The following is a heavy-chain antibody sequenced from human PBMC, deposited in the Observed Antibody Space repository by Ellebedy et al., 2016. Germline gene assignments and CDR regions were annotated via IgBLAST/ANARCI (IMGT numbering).Heavy chain of an antibody. J-gene: IGHJ4*02. CDR2: ISSSSSYI. D-gene: IGHD2-15*01. CDR1: GFTFSDYS. V-gene: IGHV3-21*01. CDR3: VRAPPFCSGGSCYDVGFDY. Sequence: GGSLRLXCAASGFTFSDYSMNWVRQAPGKGLEWVSSISSSSSYIYYADSVKGRFTISRDNAKNSLYLQMNSLRAEDTAVYYCVRAPPFCSGGSCYDVGFDYWGQGTLVTVSS.